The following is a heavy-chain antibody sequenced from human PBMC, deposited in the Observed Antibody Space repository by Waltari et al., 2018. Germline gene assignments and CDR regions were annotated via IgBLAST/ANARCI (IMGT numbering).Heavy chain of an antibody. CDR2: ISGSGGNT. J-gene: IGHJ4*02. D-gene: IGHD4-17*01. CDR1: GAIFTSNA. V-gene: IGHV3-23*01. CDR3: ARDPLNDYGGWDDY. Sequence: EVQLLESGGTLVQPGGSLRVSCAAAGAIFTSNAFSWVRQAAGKGLEWVSSISGSGGNTYYAESVRGRFTISRDNSKNTVFLQMNSLRVDDTAVYYCARDPLNDYGGWDDYWGQGTLVTVSS.